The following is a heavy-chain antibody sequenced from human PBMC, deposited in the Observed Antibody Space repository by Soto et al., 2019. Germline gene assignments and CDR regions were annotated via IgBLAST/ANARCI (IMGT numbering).Heavy chain of an antibody. D-gene: IGHD6-13*01. CDR1: GFTFSTYA. CDR2: ISGSGGSA. J-gene: IGHJ4*02. CDR3: AKDLSSSWHYFDY. Sequence: LRLSCAASGFTFSTYAMSWVRQAPGKGLEWVSIISGSGGSAQYADSVKGRFTISRDSSKNTLYLQMNGLRAEDTAVYYCAKDLSSSWHYFDYWGQGTLVTVSS. V-gene: IGHV3-23*01.